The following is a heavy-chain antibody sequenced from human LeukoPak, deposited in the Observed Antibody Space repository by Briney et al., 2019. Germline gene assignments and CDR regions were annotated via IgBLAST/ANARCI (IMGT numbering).Heavy chain of an antibody. Sequence: GESLKISCKGPGYSFTSYWIGWVRQMPGKGLEWMGIIYPGDSDTRYSPSFQGQVTISADKSISTAYLQWSSLKASDTAMYYCARLPCGGDCYPPDNWFDPWGQGTLVTVSS. CDR3: ARLPCGGDCYPPDNWFDP. CDR1: GYSFTSYW. CDR2: IYPGDSDT. V-gene: IGHV5-51*01. D-gene: IGHD2-21*02. J-gene: IGHJ5*02.